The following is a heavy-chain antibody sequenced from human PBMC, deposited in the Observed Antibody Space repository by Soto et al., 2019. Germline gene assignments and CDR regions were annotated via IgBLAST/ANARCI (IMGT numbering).Heavy chain of an antibody. CDR3: ARDDEYDDNGLDY. D-gene: IGHD1-1*01. J-gene: IGHJ4*02. Sequence: QVQLVESGGGVVQPGTSLRLSCAASGFLFSRFGMHWVRQAPGKGLEWVGVIVSHGGIKDYADSVRGRVTISRDNSRNPLFLEMSSLGVEDTAIYYSARDDEYDDNGLDYWGWGTLVTVSS. CDR2: IVSHGGIK. V-gene: IGHV3-33*01. CDR1: GFLFSRFG.